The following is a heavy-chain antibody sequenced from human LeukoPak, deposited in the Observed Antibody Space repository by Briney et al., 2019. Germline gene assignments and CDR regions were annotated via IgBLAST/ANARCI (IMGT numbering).Heavy chain of an antibody. CDR2: ISDYSGNP. J-gene: IGHJ4*02. V-gene: IGHV1-18*01. D-gene: IGHD3-10*01. CDR1: GYTFTSYG. Sequence: ASVKVSCKASGYTFTSYGISWVRQAPGQRLEWMGWISDYSGNPNYAQKFQGRVTMTADTFTSTAYMELRSLRSDDTAVYFCARDSLLAAPYTDHWGQGTLVTVSS. CDR3: ARDSLLAAPYTDH.